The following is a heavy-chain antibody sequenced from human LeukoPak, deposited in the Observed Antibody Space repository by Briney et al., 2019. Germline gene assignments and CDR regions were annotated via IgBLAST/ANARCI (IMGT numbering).Heavy chain of an antibody. CDR1: GFTFSSYA. V-gene: IGHV3-23*01. D-gene: IGHD1-26*01. J-gene: IGHJ6*03. CDR2: ISGSGGST. CDR3: ARDPYSGSYGDSYYYYMDV. Sequence: GGSLRLSCAASGFTFSSYAMSWVRQAPGKGLEWVSAISGSGGSTYYADSVKGRFTISRDNSKNTLYLQMNSLRAEDTAVYYCARDPYSGSYGDSYYYYMDVWGKGTTVTISS.